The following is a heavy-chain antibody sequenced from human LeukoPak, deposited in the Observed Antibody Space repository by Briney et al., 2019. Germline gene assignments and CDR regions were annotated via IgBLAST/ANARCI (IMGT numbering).Heavy chain of an antibody. D-gene: IGHD6-13*01. CDR1: GFTFSSYG. CDR2: ISYDGSNK. V-gene: IGHV3-30*18. Sequence: GGSLRLSCAASGFTFSSYGMHWVRQAPGKGLEWVAVISYDGSNKYYADSVKGRFTISRDNSKNTLYLQMNSLRAEDTAVYHCAKGIRMVLDYWGQGTLVTVSS. CDR3: AKGIRMVLDY. J-gene: IGHJ4*02.